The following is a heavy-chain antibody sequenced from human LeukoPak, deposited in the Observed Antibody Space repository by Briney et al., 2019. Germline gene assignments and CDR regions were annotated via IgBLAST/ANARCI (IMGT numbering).Heavy chain of an antibody. Sequence: GGSLRLSCAASGFTFSSYSMNWVRQAPGKGLEWVSSISSSSSYIYYADSVKGRFTISRDNAKNSLYLQMNSLRAEDTAVYYCARVVAANYYMDVWGKGTTVTVSS. J-gene: IGHJ6*03. CDR2: ISSSSSYI. CDR1: GFTFSSYS. V-gene: IGHV3-21*01. CDR3: ARVVAANYYMDV. D-gene: IGHD2-15*01.